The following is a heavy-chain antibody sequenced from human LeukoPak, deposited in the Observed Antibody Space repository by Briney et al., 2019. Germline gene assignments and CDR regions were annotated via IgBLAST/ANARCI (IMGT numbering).Heavy chain of an antibody. V-gene: IGHV3-30*03. D-gene: IGHD6-13*01. CDR2: ISYDGSNK. CDR1: GFTFSSYG. CDR3: VRGASWSFDY. Sequence: GGSLRLSCAASGFTFSSYGMHWVRQAPGKGLEWVAVISYDGSNKYYADSVKGRFTISRDNSKNTLYLQMNSLRAEDTAVYYCVRGASWSFDYWGQGTLVTVSS. J-gene: IGHJ4*02.